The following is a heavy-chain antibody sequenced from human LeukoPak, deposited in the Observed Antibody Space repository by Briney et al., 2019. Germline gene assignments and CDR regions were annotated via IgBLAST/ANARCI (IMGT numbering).Heavy chain of an antibody. V-gene: IGHV3-7*03. CDR2: IKQDGSEK. Sequence: PGGSLRLSCAASGFDFSNYWMYWVRQAPGKGLEWVANIKQDGSEKYYVDSVRGRFAISRDNAKNSLSLQMNSLRAEDTAVYYCASNHGGWGQGTLVTVSS. J-gene: IGHJ4*02. CDR3: ASNHGG. CDR1: GFDFSNYW. D-gene: IGHD1-14*01.